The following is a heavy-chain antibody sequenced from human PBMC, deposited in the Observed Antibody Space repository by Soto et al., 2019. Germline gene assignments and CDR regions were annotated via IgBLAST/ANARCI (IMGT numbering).Heavy chain of an antibody. CDR2: ISAYNGDT. V-gene: IGHV1-18*01. J-gene: IGHJ4*02. D-gene: IGHD1-26*01. CDR1: GYTFTSYG. Sequence: ASVKVSCKASGYTFTSYGYAWVRQAPGQGLEWMGWISAYNGDTNYAQKFLDRVTLTTDTSTTTVYMELRNLGSDDTAIYYCARSGAYCTSITCLFDAFWGLGTLVTSPQ. CDR3: ARSGAYCTSITCLFDAF.